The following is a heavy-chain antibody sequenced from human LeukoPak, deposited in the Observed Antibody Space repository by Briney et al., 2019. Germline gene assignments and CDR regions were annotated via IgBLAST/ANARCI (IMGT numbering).Heavy chain of an antibody. J-gene: IGHJ4*02. CDR1: GFTFSSYG. Sequence: GGSLRLSCAASGFTFSSYGIHWVRQAPGKGLEWVAFIRYDGSNKYYADSVKGRFTISRENSKNTLYLQMNSLRAEDTAVYYCANGASQLLSPIDYWGQGTLVTVSS. V-gene: IGHV3-30*02. CDR2: IRYDGSNK. D-gene: IGHD2-2*01. CDR3: ANGASQLLSPIDY.